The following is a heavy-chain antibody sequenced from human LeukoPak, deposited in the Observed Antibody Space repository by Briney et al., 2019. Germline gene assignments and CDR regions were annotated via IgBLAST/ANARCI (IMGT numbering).Heavy chain of an antibody. Sequence: GGSLRLSCAASGFRFSDYYMTWIRQAPGKGLEWISYISASGTTVNYADSVKGRFTISRDNAKNSLYLRMNSLRAEDTATYYCARDRLAGDYWGQGTLVTVSS. CDR3: ARDRLAGDY. D-gene: IGHD2-15*01. CDR2: ISASGTTV. V-gene: IGHV3-11*04. CDR1: GFRFSDYY. J-gene: IGHJ4*02.